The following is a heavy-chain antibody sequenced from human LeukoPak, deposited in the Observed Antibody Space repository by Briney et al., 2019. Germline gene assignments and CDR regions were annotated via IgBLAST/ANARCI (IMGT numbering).Heavy chain of an antibody. CDR2: IYYSGST. CDR3: ARLEVGDIVVVPAAETYYFDY. J-gene: IGHJ4*02. Sequence: PSETLSLTCTVSGGSISSSSYYWGWIRQPPGKGLEWIGSIYYSGSTYYNPSLKSRVTISVDTSQNQFSLKLSSVTAAGTAVYYCARLEVGDIVVVPAAETYYFDYWGQGTLVTVSS. D-gene: IGHD2-2*01. CDR1: GGSISSSSYY. V-gene: IGHV4-39*01.